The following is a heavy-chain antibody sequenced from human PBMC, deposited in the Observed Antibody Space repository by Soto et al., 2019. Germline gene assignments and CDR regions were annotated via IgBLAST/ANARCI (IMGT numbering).Heavy chain of an antibody. CDR3: ARGRHFTMIVVVTTGDNWFDP. V-gene: IGHV4-34*01. J-gene: IGHJ5*02. Sequence: XGTLSLTCAVYGGSFSGYYWSWIRQPPGKGLEWIGEINHSGSTNYNPSLKSRVTISVDTSKNQFSLKLSSVTAADTAVYYCARGRHFTMIVVVTTGDNWFDPWGQGTLVTVSS. D-gene: IGHD3-22*01. CDR1: GGSFSGYY. CDR2: INHSGST.